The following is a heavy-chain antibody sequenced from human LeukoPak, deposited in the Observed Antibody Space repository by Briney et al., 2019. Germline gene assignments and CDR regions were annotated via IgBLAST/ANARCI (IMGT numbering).Heavy chain of an antibody. V-gene: IGHV1-2*02. J-gene: IGHJ4*02. Sequence: ASVKVSCKASGYTFTDYYMHWVRQAPGQGLEWMGWINPNSGGTNFAQRFQGRVTMTRDTSISTAYMELSRLRAEDTAVYYCAKTPLAAGYYFDYWGQGTLVTVSS. CDR1: GYTFTDYY. CDR3: AKTPLAAGYYFDY. D-gene: IGHD6-13*01. CDR2: INPNSGGT.